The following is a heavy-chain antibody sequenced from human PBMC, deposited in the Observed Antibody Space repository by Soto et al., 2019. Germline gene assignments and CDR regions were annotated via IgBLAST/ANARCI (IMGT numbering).Heavy chain of an antibody. V-gene: IGHV4-39*01. D-gene: IGHD6-13*01. CDR1: GGSISSSSYY. CDR2: IYYSGST. J-gene: IGHJ4*02. CDR3: ARLYSSRWYGDY. Sequence: QPQLQESGPGLVKPSETLSLTCTVSGGSISSSSYYWGWIRQPPGKGLEWIGSIYYSGSTYYNPSLKSRVTLSVDTSKNQFSLRLSSLTAADTAVYYCARLYSSRWYGDYWGQGTLVTVSS.